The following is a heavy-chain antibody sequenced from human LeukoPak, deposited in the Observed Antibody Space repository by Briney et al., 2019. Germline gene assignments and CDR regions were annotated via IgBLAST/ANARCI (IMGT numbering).Heavy chain of an antibody. CDR3: ARGLYGGYGGVDY. V-gene: IGHV3-64*01. D-gene: IGHD5-12*01. CDR2: ISSNGGST. CDR1: GFTFSSYA. Sequence: PGGSLRLSCAASGFTFSSYAMHWVRQAPGKGLEYVSAISSNGGSTYYANSVKGRFTISRDNSKNTLYLQMGSLRAEDMAVYYCARGLYGGYGGVDYWGQGTLVTVSS. J-gene: IGHJ4*02.